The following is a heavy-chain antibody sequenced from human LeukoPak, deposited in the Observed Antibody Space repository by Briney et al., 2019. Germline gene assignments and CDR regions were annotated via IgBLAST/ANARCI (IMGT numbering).Heavy chain of an antibody. CDR1: GGTFSSYA. Sequence: GASVKVSCKASGGTFSSYAISWVRQAPGQGLEWMGGIIPIFGTANYAQKFQGRATITADESTSTAYMELSSLRSEDTAVYYCARGKEYDFWSGYSRFDYWGQGTLVTVSS. V-gene: IGHV1-69*13. J-gene: IGHJ4*02. D-gene: IGHD3-3*01. CDR3: ARGKEYDFWSGYSRFDY. CDR2: IIPIFGTA.